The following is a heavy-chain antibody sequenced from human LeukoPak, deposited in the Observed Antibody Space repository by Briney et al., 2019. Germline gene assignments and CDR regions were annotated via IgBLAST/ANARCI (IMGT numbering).Heavy chain of an antibody. V-gene: IGHV3-21*01. Sequence: GGSLRLSCAASGFTFSSYSMNWVRQAPGKGLEWVSSISSSSSYIYYADSVKGRFTISRDNAKNSLYLQMNSLRAEDTAVYHCARNYYGSGSYYYWGQGTLVTVSS. D-gene: IGHD3-10*01. CDR2: ISSSSSYI. CDR1: GFTFSSYS. CDR3: ARNYYGSGSYYY. J-gene: IGHJ4*02.